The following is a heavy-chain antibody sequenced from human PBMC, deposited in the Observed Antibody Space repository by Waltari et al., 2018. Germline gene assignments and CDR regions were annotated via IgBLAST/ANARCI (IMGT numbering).Heavy chain of an antibody. D-gene: IGHD2-21*02. V-gene: IGHV4-61*09. J-gene: IGHJ4*02. CDR1: GGSISSGSYY. Sequence: QVQLQESGPGLVKPSQTLSLTCTVSGGSISSGSYYWSWIRQPAGKGLEWIGYIYTSGSTNYNPSLKSRVTISVDTSKNQFSLKLSSVTAADTAVYYCARGPYGGNSDYFDYWGQGTLVTVSS. CDR2: IYTSGST. CDR3: ARGPYGGNSDYFDY.